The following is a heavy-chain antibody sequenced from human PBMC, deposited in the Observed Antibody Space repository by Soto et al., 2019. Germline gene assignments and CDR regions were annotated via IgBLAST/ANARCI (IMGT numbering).Heavy chain of an antibody. Sequence: EVQLVESGGGLVQPGGSLRLSCTASGFTVSDNYMSWVRQAAGKGLEWVSVIYSGGSIYYADSVEGRFTISRDNSKNMLYLQMNSLRAEDTAVYYCARALVRGLMDVWGQGTTVTVSS. CDR3: ARALVRGLMDV. CDR2: IYSGGSI. D-gene: IGHD3-10*01. CDR1: GFTVSDNY. J-gene: IGHJ6*02. V-gene: IGHV3-66*01.